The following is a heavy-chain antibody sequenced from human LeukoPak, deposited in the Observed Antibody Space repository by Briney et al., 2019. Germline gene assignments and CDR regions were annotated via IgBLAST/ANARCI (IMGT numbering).Heavy chain of an antibody. V-gene: IGHV3-48*03. CDR3: ARDYDSSGFWAY. D-gene: IGHD3-22*01. CDR2: ISSSGSTI. CDR1: GFTFSSYE. Sequence: PGGSLRLSCAASGFTFSSYEMNWVRQAPGKGLEWVSYISSSGSTIYYADSVKGRFTISRDNAKNSLYLQMNSLRAEDTAVYYCARDYDSSGFWAYWGQGTLVTVSS. J-gene: IGHJ4*02.